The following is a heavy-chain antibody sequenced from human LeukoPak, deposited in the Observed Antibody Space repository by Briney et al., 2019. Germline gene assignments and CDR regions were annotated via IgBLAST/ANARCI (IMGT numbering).Heavy chain of an antibody. J-gene: IGHJ5*02. CDR2: ISAYNGNT. Sequence: GASVKVSCKASGYTFTSYGISWVRQAPGQGLEWMGWISAYNGNTNYAQKFQGRVTMTTDTSTSTAYMELRSLRSDDTAVYYCARGRAVRPYNWFDPWGQGTFVTVSS. CDR1: GYTFTSYG. D-gene: IGHD6-6*01. CDR3: ARGRAVRPYNWFDP. V-gene: IGHV1-18*01.